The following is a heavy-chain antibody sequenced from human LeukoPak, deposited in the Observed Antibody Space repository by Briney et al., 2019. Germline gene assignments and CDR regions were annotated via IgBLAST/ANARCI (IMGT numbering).Heavy chain of an antibody. J-gene: IGHJ6*04. CDR3: AELSITMIGGV. V-gene: IGHV3-20*04. CDR1: GFTFDDYG. Sequence: GGSLRLSCAASGFTFDDYGMIWVRQAPGKGLEWVSGINWNGGSTGYEDSVKGRFTISRDNAKNSLYLQMNSLRAEDTAVYYCAELSITMIGGVWGKGTTVTISS. CDR2: INWNGGST. D-gene: IGHD3-10*02.